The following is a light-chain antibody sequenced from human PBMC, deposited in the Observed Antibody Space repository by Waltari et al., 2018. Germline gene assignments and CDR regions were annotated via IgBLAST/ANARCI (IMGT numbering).Light chain of an antibody. J-gene: IGKJ4*02. V-gene: IGKV3-11*01. Sequence: EIVLTQSQATLPLSPGERATPSCRASQSVSSNFAWYQQKPRQAPRLLIYDASNRATGVPARFSGSGSGTDFTLSISSLETDDFAVYYCQQRSNWTRLTFGGGTKVEIK. CDR3: QQRSNWTRLT. CDR1: QSVSSN. CDR2: DAS.